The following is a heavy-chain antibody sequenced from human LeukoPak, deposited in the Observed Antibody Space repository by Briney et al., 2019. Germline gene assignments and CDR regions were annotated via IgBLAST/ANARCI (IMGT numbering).Heavy chain of an antibody. Sequence: SQTLSLTCAISGDSVSSNSAAWNWIRQSPSRGLEWLGRPYYRSKWYNDYAVSVKSRITINPDTSKNQFSLQLNSVTPEDTAVYYCARGNDYVWGSYPGWFDPWGQGTLVTVSS. V-gene: IGHV6-1*01. J-gene: IGHJ5*02. CDR2: PYYRSKWYN. CDR3: ARGNDYVWGSYPGWFDP. CDR1: GDSVSSNSAA. D-gene: IGHD3-16*02.